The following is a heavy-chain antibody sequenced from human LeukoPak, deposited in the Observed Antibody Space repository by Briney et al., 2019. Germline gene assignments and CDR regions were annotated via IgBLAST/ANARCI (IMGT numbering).Heavy chain of an antibody. V-gene: IGHV3-21*03. CDR2: ITTTGSDM. J-gene: IGHJ4*02. Sequence: GGSLRLSCAASGFTFSTYIMNWVRQAPGKGLEWVSSITTTGSDMYYADSVKGRFTISRDDSKNSLYLQMNSLKTEDTAVYYCTTDWGVGVTLLDYWGQGTLVTVSS. D-gene: IGHD1-26*01. CDR3: TTDWGVGVTLLDY. CDR1: GFTFSTYI.